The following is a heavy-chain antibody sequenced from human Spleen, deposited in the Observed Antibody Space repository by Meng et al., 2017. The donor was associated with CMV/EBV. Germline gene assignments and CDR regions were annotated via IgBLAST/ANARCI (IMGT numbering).Heavy chain of an antibody. D-gene: IGHD1-20*01. CDR3: ARHYNWNFDY. CDR1: GGSISRSSYY. Sequence: SETLSLTCTVSGGSISRSSYYWGWIRQPPGKGLEWIGSVYYSGSTYYNPSLKSRVTISVDTSKNQFSLKLNSVTAADTAVYYCARHYNWNFDYWGQGTLVTVSS. CDR2: VYYSGST. V-gene: IGHV4-39*07. J-gene: IGHJ4*02.